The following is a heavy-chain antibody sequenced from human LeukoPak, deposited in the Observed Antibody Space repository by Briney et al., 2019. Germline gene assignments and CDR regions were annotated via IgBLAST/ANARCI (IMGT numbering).Heavy chain of an antibody. CDR3: ARGLSSGYYLEYAFDI. CDR1: GYTFIGYY. Sequence: GASVKVSCKASGYTFIGYYIHWVRQAPGQGLEWMGWINPNSGGTNYAQKFQGRVTMTRDTSISTAYMELSRLRSDDTAVYYCARGLSSGYYLEYAFDIWGQGTVVTVSS. V-gene: IGHV1-2*02. J-gene: IGHJ3*02. D-gene: IGHD3-22*01. CDR2: INPNSGGT.